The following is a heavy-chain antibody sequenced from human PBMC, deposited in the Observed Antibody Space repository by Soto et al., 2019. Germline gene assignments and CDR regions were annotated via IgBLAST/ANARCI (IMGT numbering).Heavy chain of an antibody. J-gene: IGHJ4*02. CDR3: ARDKHGNPFDY. V-gene: IGHV4-38-2*02. D-gene: IGHD2-15*01. CDR1: GYSISSGYY. Sequence: NPSETLSLTCAVSGYSISSGYYWGWIRQPPGKGLEWIGSIYHSGSTYYNPSLKSRVTISVDTSKNQFSLKLSSVTAADTAVYYCARDKHGNPFDYWGQGTLVTVSS. CDR2: IYHSGST.